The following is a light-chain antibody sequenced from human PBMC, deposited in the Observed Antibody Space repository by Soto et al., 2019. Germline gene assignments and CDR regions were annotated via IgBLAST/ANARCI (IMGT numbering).Light chain of an antibody. CDR2: KAS. CDR3: QQYNSYST. Sequence: IQRTQAPSTLAASVGDRGTVTCRASQSISSWLAWYQQKPGKAPKLLIYKASSLESGVPSRFSGSGSGTEFTLTISSLQPDDFATYYCQQYNSYSTFGQGTKVDNK. CDR1: QSISSW. V-gene: IGKV1-5*03. J-gene: IGKJ1*01.